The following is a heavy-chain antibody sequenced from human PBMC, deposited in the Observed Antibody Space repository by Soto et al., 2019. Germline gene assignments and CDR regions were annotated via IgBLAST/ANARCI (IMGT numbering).Heavy chain of an antibody. CDR2: IIPIFGTA. Sequence: QVQLVQSGAEVKKPGSSVKVSCKASGGTFSSYAISWVRQAPGQGLEWMGGIIPIFGTANYAQKFQGRVTSTADESTSPAYMELSSLRSEDTAVYYCATIFGVVTPVGYFDYWGKGTLVTVSS. D-gene: IGHD3-3*01. V-gene: IGHV1-69*12. CDR1: GGTFSSYA. CDR3: ATIFGVVTPVGYFDY. J-gene: IGHJ4*02.